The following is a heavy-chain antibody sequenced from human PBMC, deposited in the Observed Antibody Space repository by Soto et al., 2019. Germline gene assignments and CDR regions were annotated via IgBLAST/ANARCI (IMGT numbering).Heavy chain of an antibody. V-gene: IGHV5-10-1*01. CDR2: IDPSDSYT. D-gene: IGHD2-2*01. J-gene: IGHJ6*02. Sequence: PGESLKISCKGSGYSFTSYWISWVRQMPGKGLEWMGRIDPSDSYTNYSPSFQGHVTISADKSISTAYLQWSSLKASDTAMYYCARQVVVVPAADYGDYFYYYYGMDVWGQGTTVTVSS. CDR3: ARQVVVVPAADYGDYFYYYYGMDV. CDR1: GYSFTSYW.